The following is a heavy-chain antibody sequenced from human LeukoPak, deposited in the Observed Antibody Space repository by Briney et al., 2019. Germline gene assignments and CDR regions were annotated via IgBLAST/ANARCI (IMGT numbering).Heavy chain of an antibody. J-gene: IGHJ4*02. CDR3: ASLNDYGSFFDY. CDR1: GFTVSSNY. V-gene: IGHV3-66*01. CDR2: ISRGGTR. Sequence: GGSLRLSCAASGFTVSSNYMTWVRQAPGKGLEWVSVISRGGTRSYADSVKGRFTISRDNSNNTVYVRMNSLRAEDTAVYYCASLNDYGSFFDYWGQGTLVTVSS. D-gene: IGHD4-17*01.